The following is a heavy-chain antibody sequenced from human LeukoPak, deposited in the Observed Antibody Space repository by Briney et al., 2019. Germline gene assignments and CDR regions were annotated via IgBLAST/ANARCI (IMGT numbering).Heavy chain of an antibody. V-gene: IGHV4-39*07. J-gene: IGHJ5*02. Sequence: SETLSLTCTVSGGSISSSSYYWGWIRQPPGKGLEWIGSIYYSGSTYYNPSLKSRVTISVDTSKNQFSLKLSSVTAADTAVYYCARDQRLLRTAGFDPWGQRTLVTVSS. CDR3: ARDQRLLRTAGFDP. CDR1: GGSISSSSYY. CDR2: IYYSGST. D-gene: IGHD2-15*01.